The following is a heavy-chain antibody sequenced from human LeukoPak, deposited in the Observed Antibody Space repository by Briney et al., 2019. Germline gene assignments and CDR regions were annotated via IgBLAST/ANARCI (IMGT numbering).Heavy chain of an antibody. CDR3: ARDGAVAARTFDS. V-gene: IGHV1-2*02. Sequence: ASVTVSCKASGYTFTDYYMNWVRQAPGQGLEWMGWINPNSGDTNYAQKFQGRVTMTRDTSISTAYMELSRLRSDDTAVYYCARDGAVAARTFDSWGQGTLVTVSS. J-gene: IGHJ4*02. D-gene: IGHD6-6*01. CDR1: GYTFTDYY. CDR2: INPNSGDT.